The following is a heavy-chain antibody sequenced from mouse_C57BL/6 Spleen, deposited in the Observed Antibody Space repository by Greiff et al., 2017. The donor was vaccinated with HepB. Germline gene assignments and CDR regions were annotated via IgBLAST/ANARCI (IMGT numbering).Heavy chain of an antibody. V-gene: IGHV14-4*01. Sequence: DVQLQESGAELVRPGASVKLSCTASGFNIKDDYMHWVKQRPEQGLEWIGWIDPENGDTEYASKFQGKATITADTSSNTAYLQLSSLTSEDTAVYYCTTAQATREAMDYWGQGTSVTVSS. CDR2: IDPENGDT. CDR3: TTAQATREAMDY. J-gene: IGHJ4*01. D-gene: IGHD3-2*02. CDR1: GFNIKDDY.